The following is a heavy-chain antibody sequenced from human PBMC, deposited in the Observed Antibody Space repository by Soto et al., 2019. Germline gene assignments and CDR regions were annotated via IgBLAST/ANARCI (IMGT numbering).Heavy chain of an antibody. D-gene: IGHD3-3*01. V-gene: IGHV4-59*08. CDR3: ARGGWRHIDY. CDR2: IYYSGGT. J-gene: IGHJ4*02. CDR1: GGSISTYY. Sequence: PSETLSLTCTVSGGSISTYYGSWIRQPPGKGLEWIGYIYYSGGTNYNPSLKSRVTISVDTSKNQFSLKLSSVTAADTAVYYCARGGWRHIDYWGQGTLVTVSS.